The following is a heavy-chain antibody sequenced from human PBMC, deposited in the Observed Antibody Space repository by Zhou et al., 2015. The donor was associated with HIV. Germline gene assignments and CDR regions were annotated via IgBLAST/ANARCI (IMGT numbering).Heavy chain of an antibody. J-gene: IGHJ4*02. CDR1: GGTFRSDG. Sequence: QVQLVQSGAEVKKPGSSVKVSCKASGGTFRSDGISWVRQAPGQGLEWMGGIIPMFGTPNDAQKFQGRVTITADRSTSTAYMELRSLRSEDTAVYYCARGPSRRLGGGYNFDDWGQGTLVTVSS. D-gene: IGHD3-16*01. V-gene: IGHV1-69*06. CDR3: ARGPSRRLGGGYNFDD. CDR2: IIPMFGTP.